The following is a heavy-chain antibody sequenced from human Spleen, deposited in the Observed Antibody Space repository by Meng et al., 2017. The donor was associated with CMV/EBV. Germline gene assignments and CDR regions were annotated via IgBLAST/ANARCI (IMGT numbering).Heavy chain of an antibody. CDR1: GGSISSSSYY. CDR2: IYYSGST. V-gene: IGHV4-39*01. CDR3: ARGGQAVAGTPYYFDY. Sequence: GSLRLSCTVSGGSISSSSYYWGWIRQPPGKGLEWIGSIYYSGSTYYNPSLKSRVTISVDTSKNQFSLKLSSVTAADTAVYYCARGGQAVAGTPYYFDYWGQGTLVTVSS. D-gene: IGHD6-19*01. J-gene: IGHJ4*02.